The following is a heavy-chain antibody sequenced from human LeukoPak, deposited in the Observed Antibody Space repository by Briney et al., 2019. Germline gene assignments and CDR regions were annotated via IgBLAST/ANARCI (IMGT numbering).Heavy chain of an antibody. J-gene: IGHJ6*03. V-gene: IGHV3-7*01. CDR1: AFTFSSYC. CDR3: ARMAETYYYGSGSYWYYYYMDV. Sequence: GGSLRLSCAAAAFTFSSYCVSWVRQAAGKGLEWVANKKQDGSEKYYVDSVKGRFTISRDNAKNSLYLQMNSLRAEDTAVYYCARMAETYYYGSGSYWYYYYMDVWGKGTTVTVSS. CDR2: KKQDGSEK. D-gene: IGHD3-10*01.